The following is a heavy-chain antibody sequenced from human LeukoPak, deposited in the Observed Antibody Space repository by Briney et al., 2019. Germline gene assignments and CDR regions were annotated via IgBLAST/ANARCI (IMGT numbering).Heavy chain of an antibody. CDR3: AAKGYYDFWSGYFSAVGGYYYMDV. CDR2: IYSGGST. D-gene: IGHD3-3*01. CDR1: GFTVSSNY. J-gene: IGHJ6*03. Sequence: GGSLRLSCAASGFTVSSNYMSWVRQAPGKGLEWVSVIYSGGSTYYAESVKGRFTISRDDSKNTLYLQMNSLRGEDTAVYYCAAKGYYDFWSGYFSAVGGYYYMDVWGKGTTVTVSS. V-gene: IGHV3-53*01.